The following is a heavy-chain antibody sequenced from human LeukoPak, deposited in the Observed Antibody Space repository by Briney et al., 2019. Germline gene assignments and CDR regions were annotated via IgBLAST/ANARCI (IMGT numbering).Heavy chain of an antibody. CDR3: ARGELRSFDY. CDR1: GASISSGNYY. J-gene: IGHJ4*02. V-gene: IGHV4-39*07. CDR2: IYYSGST. D-gene: IGHD1-7*01. Sequence: SETLSLTCSVSGASISSGNYYWGWIRQPPGKGPEWIGSIYYSGSTYYNPSLKSRVTISVDRSKNQFSLKLSSVTAADTAVYYCARGELRSFDYWGQGTLVTVSS.